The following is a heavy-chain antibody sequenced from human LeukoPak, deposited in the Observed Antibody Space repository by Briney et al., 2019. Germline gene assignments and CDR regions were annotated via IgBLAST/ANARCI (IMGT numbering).Heavy chain of an antibody. D-gene: IGHD6-19*01. CDR2: IYHSGST. V-gene: IGHV4-4*02. J-gene: IGHJ4*02. Sequence: ASETLSLTCAVSGGSISSSNWWSWVRQPPGKGLEWIGEIYHSGSTNYNPSLKSRVTISVDKSKNQFSLKLSSVTAADTAVYYCAREYQWLGYFDYWGQGTLVTVSS. CDR1: GGSISSSNW. CDR3: AREYQWLGYFDY.